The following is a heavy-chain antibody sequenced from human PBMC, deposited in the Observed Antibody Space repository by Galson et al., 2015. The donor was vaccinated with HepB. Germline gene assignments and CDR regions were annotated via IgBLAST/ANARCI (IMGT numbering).Heavy chain of an antibody. CDR1: GFTFSSYS. Sequence: SLRLSCAASGFTFSSYSMSWVRQAPGKGLQWVSGISSSGGFTYYADSVKGRFTISRDNSKITLYLQLNSLRAEDTAVYYCAKDKDYVWGSYRYPDWFDPWGQGTLVTVSS. CDR3: AKDKDYVWGSYRYPDWFDP. V-gene: IGHV3-23*01. CDR2: ISSSGGFT. J-gene: IGHJ5*02. D-gene: IGHD3-16*02.